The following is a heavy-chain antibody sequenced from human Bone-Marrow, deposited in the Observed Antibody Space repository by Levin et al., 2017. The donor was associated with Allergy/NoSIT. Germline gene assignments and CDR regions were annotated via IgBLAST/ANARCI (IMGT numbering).Heavy chain of an antibody. CDR2: IDQDGSQK. Sequence: GGSLRLSCAATGFNFRDYWMTWVRQTPGRGLEWVANIDQDGSQKYYVDSVKGRFTISRDNAKNSVDLQMNYLRDDDTAVYYCARKLRGNSADDAFDIWGHGTMVTFSS. V-gene: IGHV3-7*03. D-gene: IGHD5-12*01. CDR1: GFNFRDYW. CDR3: ARKLRGNSADDAFDI. J-gene: IGHJ3*02.